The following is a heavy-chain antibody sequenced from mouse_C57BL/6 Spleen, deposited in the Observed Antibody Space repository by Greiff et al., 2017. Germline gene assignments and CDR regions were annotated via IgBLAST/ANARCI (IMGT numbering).Heavy chain of an antibody. CDR1: GYTFTDYY. V-gene: IGHV1-76*01. Sequence: VQLQQSGAELVRPGASVTLSCKASGYTFTDYYINWVKQRPGQGLEWIARIYPGSGNTYYNEKFKGKATLTAEKSSSTASMQLSSLTSEDSAVYFYARCGYYYDYWGHGTTLTVSS. D-gene: IGHD1-1*02. CDR2: IYPGSGNT. CDR3: ARCGYYYDY. J-gene: IGHJ2*01.